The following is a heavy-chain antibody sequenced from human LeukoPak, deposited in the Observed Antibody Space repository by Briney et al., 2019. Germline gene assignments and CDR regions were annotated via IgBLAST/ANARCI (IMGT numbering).Heavy chain of an antibody. CDR3: ARDNMVRGSRYYYYGMDV. Sequence: PSVTLSLTCTVSGGSISSYYWSWIRQPPGKGLEWLGYIYYSGSTNYNPSLKSRVTISVDTSKNQFSLKLSSVTAADTAVYYCARDNMVRGSRYYYYGMDVWGQGTTVTVSS. CDR1: GGSISSYY. J-gene: IGHJ6*02. D-gene: IGHD3-10*01. CDR2: IYYSGST. V-gene: IGHV4-59*01.